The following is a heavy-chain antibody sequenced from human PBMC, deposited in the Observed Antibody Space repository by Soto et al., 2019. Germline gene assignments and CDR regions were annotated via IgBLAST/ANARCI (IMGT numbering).Heavy chain of an antibody. CDR1: GFTFNTYT. CDR3: ARLPHSGSYSTIDY. CDR2: ISGTSSDI. Sequence: GGSLRLSCAASGFTFNTYTMNWVRQAPGKGLEWVSSISGTSSDIYYADSVKGRFTISRDIAKNSLYLQMNSLRAEDTAVYYCARLPHSGSYSTIDYWGQGTLVTVSS. D-gene: IGHD1-26*01. J-gene: IGHJ4*02. V-gene: IGHV3-21*01.